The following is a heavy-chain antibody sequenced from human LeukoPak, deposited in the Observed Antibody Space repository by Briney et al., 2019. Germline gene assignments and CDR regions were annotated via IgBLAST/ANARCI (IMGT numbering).Heavy chain of an antibody. J-gene: IGHJ4*02. CDR3: ASARFTYGDYAFDY. CDR2: INHSGST. V-gene: IGHV4-34*01. D-gene: IGHD4-17*01. Sequence: SETLSLTCAVYGGSFSGYYWSWIRQPPGKGLEWIGEINHSGSTNYNPSLKSRVTISVDTSKNQFSLKLSSVTAADTAVYYCASARFTYGDYAFDYWGQGTLVTVSS. CDR1: GGSFSGYY.